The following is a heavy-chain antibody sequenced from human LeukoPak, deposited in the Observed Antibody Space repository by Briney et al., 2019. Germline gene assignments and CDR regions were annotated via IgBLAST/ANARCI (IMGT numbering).Heavy chain of an antibody. CDR2: IYYSGST. CDR3: ARDTGNYDSSAVFDY. CDR1: GGSINNYY. V-gene: IGHV4-59*01. J-gene: IGHJ4*02. Sequence: SETLSLTCTVSGGSINNYYWSWIRQPPGKGLEWIGYIYYSGSTNYNPSLKSRVTISVDTSKNQFSLKLSSVTAADTAVYYCARDTGNYDSSAVFDYWGQGTLVTVSS. D-gene: IGHD3-22*01.